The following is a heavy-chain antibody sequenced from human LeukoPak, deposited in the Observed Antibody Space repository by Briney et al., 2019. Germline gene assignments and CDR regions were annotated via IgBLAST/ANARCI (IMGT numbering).Heavy chain of an antibody. V-gene: IGHV4-61*02. Sequence: PSETLSLTCTVSGGSISSGSYYWSWIRQPAGKGLEWIGRIYTSGNTNYNPSLKSRVTMSVDTSKNQFSLKLDSVTAADTAVYYCAKGTSSGWYYFDYWGQGTLVTVSS. CDR1: GGSISSGSYY. CDR3: AKGTSSGWYYFDY. D-gene: IGHD6-19*01. CDR2: IYTSGNT. J-gene: IGHJ4*02.